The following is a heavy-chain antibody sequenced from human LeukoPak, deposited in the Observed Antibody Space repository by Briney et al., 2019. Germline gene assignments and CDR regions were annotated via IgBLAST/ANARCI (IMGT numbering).Heavy chain of an antibody. CDR1: GGSISSSSYY. CDR2: IYYSGST. J-gene: IGHJ4*02. Sequence: PSETLSLTCTVSGGSISSSSYYWGWIRQPPGKGLEWIGSIYYSGSTYYNPSLKSRVTISVDTSKNQFSLKLSSVAAADTAVYYCARVSYYGSGSYYNKQRPFDYWGQGTLVTVSS. CDR3: ARVSYYGSGSYYNKQRPFDY. V-gene: IGHV4-39*07. D-gene: IGHD3-10*01.